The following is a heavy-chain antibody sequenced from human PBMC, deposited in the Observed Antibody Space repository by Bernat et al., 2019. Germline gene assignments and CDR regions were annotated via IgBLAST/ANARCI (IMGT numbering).Heavy chain of an antibody. CDR1: GFPFSSYE. J-gene: IGHJ4*02. D-gene: IGHD5-12*01. Sequence: EVQLVESGGGLVQPGGSLRLSCAASGFPFSSYEMNWVRQAPGKGLEWVSYISCSGSTIYIADFVKGRFTISRDNAKNSLYLQMNSLRAEDTAVYYCARVVNSGYDRPIDSWGQGTLVTVSS. CDR3: ARVVNSGYDRPIDS. CDR2: ISCSGSTI. V-gene: IGHV3-48*03.